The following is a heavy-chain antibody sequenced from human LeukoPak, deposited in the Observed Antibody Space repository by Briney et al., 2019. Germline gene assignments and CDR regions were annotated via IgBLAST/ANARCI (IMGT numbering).Heavy chain of an antibody. CDR2: ISGSGGIT. Sequence: GGSLRLSCAASGFTFSSYAMSWVRQAPGRGLEWVTTISGSGGITYYADSVKGRFTISRDNSKNTLYLQMSSLRAEDTAVYFCAKGYYDILTGLQYWGQGTLVTVSS. CDR1: GFTFSSYA. D-gene: IGHD3-9*01. V-gene: IGHV3-23*01. J-gene: IGHJ4*02. CDR3: AKGYYDILTGLQY.